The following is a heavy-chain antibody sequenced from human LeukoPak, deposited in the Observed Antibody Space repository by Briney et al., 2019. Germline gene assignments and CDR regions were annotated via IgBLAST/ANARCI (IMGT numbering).Heavy chain of an antibody. D-gene: IGHD5-12*01. J-gene: IGHJ4*02. CDR3: ARTLMGLRSPSFDY. Sequence: SETLSLTCTVSGGSISSSSYYWGWIRQPPGKGLEWIGSIYYSGSTYYNPSLKSRLTISVDTSKNQFSLKLSSVTAADTAVYYCARTLMGLRSPSFDYGGQGTLVTVSS. V-gene: IGHV4-39*01. CDR1: GGSISSSSYY. CDR2: IYYSGST.